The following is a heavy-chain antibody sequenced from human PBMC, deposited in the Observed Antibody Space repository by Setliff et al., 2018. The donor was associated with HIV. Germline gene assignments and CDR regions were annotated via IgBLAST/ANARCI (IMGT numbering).Heavy chain of an antibody. CDR1: GYSFTTYA. J-gene: IGHJ4*02. CDR2: ISAGGHQT. V-gene: IGHV1-3*01. D-gene: IGHD3-16*01. Sequence: ASVKVSCKASGYSFTTYALHWVRQAPGQRLEWVGWISAGGHQTKYSEKFQDRVTITTDTSASTAYLQLSALRSEDTAVFYCAIGGGDGHPTWVYWGLGTLVTVSS. CDR3: AIGGGDGHPTWVY.